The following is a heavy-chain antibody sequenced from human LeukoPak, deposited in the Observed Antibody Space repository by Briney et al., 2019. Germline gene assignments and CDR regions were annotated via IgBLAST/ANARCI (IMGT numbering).Heavy chain of an antibody. Sequence: GGTLRLFCAASGFTFSSYAMSWVRQAPGKGLEWVSAISGSGGSTYYTDSVKGRFTISRDNAKNSLYLQMNSLRPEDTALYYCSTGPRSLIYWGHGTLVTVSS. CDR1: GFTFSSYA. CDR3: STGPRSLIY. J-gene: IGHJ4*01. CDR2: ISGSGGST. V-gene: IGHV3-23*01.